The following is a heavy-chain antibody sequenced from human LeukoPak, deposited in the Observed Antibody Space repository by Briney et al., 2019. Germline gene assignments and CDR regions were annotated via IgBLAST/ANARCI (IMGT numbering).Heavy chain of an antibody. CDR1: GGSFSGYY. CDR2: INHSGRT. J-gene: IGHJ4*02. D-gene: IGHD5-18*01. CDR3: ALMGYTYGYIQDY. V-gene: IGHV4-34*01. Sequence: SETLSLTCAVYGGSFSGYYWSWTRQPPGKGLEWIGEINHSGRTNYIPSLKSRVTISADTSKNQFSLKLSSVTAADTAVYFCALMGYTYGYIQDYWGQGILVTVSS.